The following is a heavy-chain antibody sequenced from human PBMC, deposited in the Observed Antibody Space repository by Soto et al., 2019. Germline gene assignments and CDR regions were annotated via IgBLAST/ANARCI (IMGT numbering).Heavy chain of an antibody. Sequence: QVQLVQSGAEVKKPGSSVKVSCKVSGGTFSSYTISWVRQAPGQGLEWMGRIIHVLDIEKYAQKFQGRVTIRADKSTSTAYMELVSLRSEDTAVYYGAGLTETGTTASDYWGQGTLVNVSS. V-gene: IGHV1-69*02. CDR3: AGLTETGTTASDY. CDR1: GGTFSSYT. D-gene: IGHD1-7*01. J-gene: IGHJ4*02. CDR2: IIHVLDIE.